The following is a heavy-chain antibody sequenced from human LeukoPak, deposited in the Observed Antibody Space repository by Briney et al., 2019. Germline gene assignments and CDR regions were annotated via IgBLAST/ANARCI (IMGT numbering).Heavy chain of an antibody. J-gene: IGHJ3*02. V-gene: IGHV1-46*01. CDR3: ASPSRNYDFWSGYYKMAAFDI. CDR1: GYTFTSYY. Sequence: ASVTVSCTASGYTFTSYYMHWVRQAPGQGLEWMGIINPSGGSTSYAQKFQGRVTMTRDTSTSTVYMELSSLRSEDTAVYYCASPSRNYDFWSGYYKMAAFDIWGQGTMVTVSS. D-gene: IGHD3-3*01. CDR2: INPSGGST.